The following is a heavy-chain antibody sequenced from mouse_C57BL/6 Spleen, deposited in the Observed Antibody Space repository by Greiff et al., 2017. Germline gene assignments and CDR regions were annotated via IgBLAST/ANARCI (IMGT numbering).Heavy chain of an antibody. D-gene: IGHD2-9*01. V-gene: IGHV1-15*01. CDR3: TRDLLWLRGYFDV. J-gene: IGHJ1*03. CDR2: IDPETGGT. Sequence: LVESGAELVRPGASVTLSCKASGYTFTDYEMHWVKQTPVHGLEWIGAIDPETGGTAYNQKFKGKAILTADKSSSTAYMELRSLTSEDSAVYYCTRDLLWLRGYFDVWGTGTTVTVSS. CDR1: GYTFTDYE.